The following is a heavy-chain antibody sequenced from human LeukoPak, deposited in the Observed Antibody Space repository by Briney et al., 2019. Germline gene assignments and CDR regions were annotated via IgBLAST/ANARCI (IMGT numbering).Heavy chain of an antibody. CDR2: IKSKTDGGTT. Sequence: SGGSLRLSCAASGFTFSNAWMSWVRQAPGKGLAWVGRIKSKTDGGTTDYAAPVKGRFTISRDDSKNTLYLQMNSLKTEDTAVYYCTTDLAVTYYYDSSGYYSLFDYWGQGTLVTVSS. J-gene: IGHJ4*02. CDR3: TTDLAVTYYYDSSGYYSLFDY. CDR1: GFTFSNAW. D-gene: IGHD3-22*01. V-gene: IGHV3-15*01.